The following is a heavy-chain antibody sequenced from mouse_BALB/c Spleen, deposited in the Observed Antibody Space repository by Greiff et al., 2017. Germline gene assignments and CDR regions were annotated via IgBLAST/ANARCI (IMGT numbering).Heavy chain of an antibody. D-gene: IGHD2-3*01. CDR2: IDPENGDT. CDR3: NGGLLRKVYFDY. Sequence: VQLKQSGAELVRSGASVKLSCTASGFNIKDYYMHWVKQRPEQGLEWIGWIDPENGDTEYAPKFQGKATMTADTSSNTAYLQLSSLTSEDTAVYYCNGGLLRKVYFDYWGQGTTLTVSS. CDR1: GFNIKDYY. J-gene: IGHJ2*01. V-gene: IGHV14-4*02.